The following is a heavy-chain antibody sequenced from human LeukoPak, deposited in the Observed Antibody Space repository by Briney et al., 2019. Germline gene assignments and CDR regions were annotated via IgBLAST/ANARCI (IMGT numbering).Heavy chain of an antibody. CDR1: GGSISSYY. D-gene: IGHD3-3*01. Sequence: SETLSLTCTVSGGSISSYYWSWIRQPPGKGLEWIGYIYYSGSTNYNPSLKSRVTISVDTSKNQFSLKLSSVTAADTAVYYCARSLRFLEWSLGYYGMDVWGQGTTVTVSS. V-gene: IGHV4-59*08. CDR3: ARSLRFLEWSLGYYGMDV. J-gene: IGHJ6*02. CDR2: IYYSGST.